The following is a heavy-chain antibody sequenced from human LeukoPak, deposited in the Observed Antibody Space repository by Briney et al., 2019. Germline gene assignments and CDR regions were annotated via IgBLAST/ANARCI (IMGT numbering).Heavy chain of an antibody. CDR3: ARSGYSYDLPDY. CDR2: IYSGGST. V-gene: IGHV3-53*01. J-gene: IGHJ4*02. D-gene: IGHD5-18*01. CDR1: GFTVSSNY. Sequence: GGSLRLSCAASGFTVSSNYMSRVRQAPGKGLEWVSVIYSGGSTYYADSVKGRFTISRDNSKNTLYLQMNSLRAEDTAVYYCARSGYSYDLPDYWGQGTLVTVSS.